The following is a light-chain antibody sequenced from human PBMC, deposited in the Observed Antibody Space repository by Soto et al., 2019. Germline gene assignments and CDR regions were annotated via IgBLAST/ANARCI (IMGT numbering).Light chain of an antibody. Sequence: QSALTQPASVSGXXXXSIXXXXXXXSXDVGGYNYVSWYQQHPGKAPKLMIYDVSNRPSGVSNRFSGSKSGNTASLTISGLQAEDEADYYCSSYTSSSTRVFGGGTKLTVL. CDR3: SSYTSSSTRV. J-gene: IGLJ2*01. CDR2: DVS. CDR1: SXDVGGYNY. V-gene: IGLV2-14*01.